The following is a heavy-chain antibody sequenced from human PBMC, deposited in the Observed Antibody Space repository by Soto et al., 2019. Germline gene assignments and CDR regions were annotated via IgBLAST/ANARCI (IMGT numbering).Heavy chain of an antibody. Sequence: QVQLVQSGTEVKKPGASVKVSCKASGYTFSSYGISWVRQAPGQGLEWMGWISGYNGNTKYAQKLQGRVTMTTDTXTSTADVELRSLRSDDTAVYYCARGARLFGVVIFQHYDMDVWGQGTTVTVSS. D-gene: IGHD3-3*01. CDR3: ARGARLFGVVIFQHYDMDV. CDR1: GYTFSSYG. V-gene: IGHV1-18*01. CDR2: ISGYNGNT. J-gene: IGHJ6*02.